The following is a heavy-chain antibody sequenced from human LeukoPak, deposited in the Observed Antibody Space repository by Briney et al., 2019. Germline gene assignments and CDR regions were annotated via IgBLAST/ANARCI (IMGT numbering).Heavy chain of an antibody. CDR1: GFTFSRYA. J-gene: IGHJ4*02. CDR3: VKDPGGGATIDS. D-gene: IGHD5-24*01. Sequence: GGSLRLSCTASGFTFSRYAMSWVRQAPGKGLEWVSSINADSSITFYADSVKGRFTISRDNSKNKVDLQMNSLRAEDSAQYFCVKDPGGGATIDSWGQGVVVSVS. V-gene: IGHV3-23*01. CDR2: INADSSIT.